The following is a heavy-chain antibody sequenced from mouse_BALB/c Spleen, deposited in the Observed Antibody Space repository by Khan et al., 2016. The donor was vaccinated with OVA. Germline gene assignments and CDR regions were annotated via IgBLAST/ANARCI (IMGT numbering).Heavy chain of an antibody. V-gene: IGHV2-6-5*01. CDR2: IWGGGST. CDR1: GFSLTDYG. Sequence: VQLQESGPGLVAPSQSLSITCSVSGFSLTDYGVSWIRQPPGKGLEWLGVIWGGGSTYYNSVLESRLSISKDNSKSQVLLKMNSLQTDDTAMYYCAKALWSYSYAVDYWGPGTSVTVSS. J-gene: IGHJ4*01. D-gene: IGHD1-1*02. CDR3: AKALWSYSYAVDY.